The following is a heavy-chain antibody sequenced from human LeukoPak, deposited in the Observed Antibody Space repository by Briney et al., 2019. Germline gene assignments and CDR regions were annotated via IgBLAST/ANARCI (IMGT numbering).Heavy chain of an antibody. D-gene: IGHD6-13*01. Sequence: PSETLSLTCGVSGGSITQTNYWTWVRQPPGKGLEWIGEVNLQGSTNYNPSLMGRVAISVDKSENHVSLQLTSVTAADTAVYYCARGLGDSSTDNNWFDPWGQGTLVTVSS. CDR1: GGSITQTNY. J-gene: IGHJ5*02. V-gene: IGHV4-4*02. CDR2: VNLQGST. CDR3: ARGLGDSSTDNNWFDP.